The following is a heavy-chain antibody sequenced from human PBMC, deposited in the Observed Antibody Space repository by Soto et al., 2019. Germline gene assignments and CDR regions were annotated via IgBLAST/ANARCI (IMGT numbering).Heavy chain of an antibody. Sequence: QLQLQESGPGLVKPSETLSLTCTVSGGSISSSSYYWGWIRQPPGKGLEWIGSIYYSGSTYYNPSLKSRVTISVDTSKNQFSLKLSSVTAADTAVYYCARLGGYNNPTVDYWGQGTLVTVSS. J-gene: IGHJ4*02. V-gene: IGHV4-39*01. CDR1: GGSISSSSYY. CDR2: IYYSGST. D-gene: IGHD4-4*01. CDR3: ARLGGYNNPTVDY.